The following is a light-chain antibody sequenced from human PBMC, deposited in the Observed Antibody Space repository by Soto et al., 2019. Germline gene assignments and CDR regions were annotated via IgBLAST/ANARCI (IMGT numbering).Light chain of an antibody. V-gene: IGKV3-15*01. CDR1: QSVSSN. CDR3: QQDYNLPFT. CDR2: GAF. J-gene: IGKJ5*01. Sequence: EIVMTQSPVTLSVSPGERATLSCRASQSVSSNLAWYQQKPGQAPSLLIYGAFTRATGIPARFSGSGSGTDFTLTISSLQPEDFAVYYCQQDYNLPFTFGQGTRLEIK.